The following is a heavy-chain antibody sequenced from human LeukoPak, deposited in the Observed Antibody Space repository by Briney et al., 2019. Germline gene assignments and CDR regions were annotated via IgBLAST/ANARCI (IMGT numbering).Heavy chain of an antibody. Sequence: SETLSLTCTVSGGSINSGSYYWSWIRQPAGKGLEWIGRIYTSGSTNYNPSLKSRVTISVDTSKNQFSLKLSSVTAADTAVYYCASGMETLDYWGQGTLVTVSS. J-gene: IGHJ4*02. CDR2: IYTSGST. CDR3: ASGMETLDY. CDR1: GGSINSGSYY. D-gene: IGHD1-14*01. V-gene: IGHV4-61*02.